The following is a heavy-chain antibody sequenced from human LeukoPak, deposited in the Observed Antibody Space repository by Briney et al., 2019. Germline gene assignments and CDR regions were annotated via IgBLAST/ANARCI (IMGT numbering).Heavy chain of an antibody. CDR1: GGTFSSYA. D-gene: IGHD2-8*01. Sequence: SVKVSCKASGGTFSSYAISWVRQAPGQGLEWMGGIIPIFGTANYAQKFQGRVTITADESTSTAYMELSSLRSEDTAVYYCARGLPLGYCTYGVCYPPKHFDFWGQGTLVTVSS. J-gene: IGHJ4*02. V-gene: IGHV1-69*13. CDR2: IIPIFGTA. CDR3: ARGLPLGYCTYGVCYPPKHFDF.